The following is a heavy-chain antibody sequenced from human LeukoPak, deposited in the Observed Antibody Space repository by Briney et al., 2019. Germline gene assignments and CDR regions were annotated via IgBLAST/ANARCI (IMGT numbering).Heavy chain of an antibody. CDR1: GFTVSSNY. Sequence: GGSLRLSCATAGFTVSSNYMSWVRKAPGKGLEWVSIIYSGGSTFYADSVKGRFTISRDNSKNTLYLQMNSLRAEDTAVYYCARGGSYLSAFDIWGQGTMVTVSS. J-gene: IGHJ3*02. CDR3: ARGGSYLSAFDI. V-gene: IGHV3-53*01. CDR2: IYSGGST. D-gene: IGHD1-26*01.